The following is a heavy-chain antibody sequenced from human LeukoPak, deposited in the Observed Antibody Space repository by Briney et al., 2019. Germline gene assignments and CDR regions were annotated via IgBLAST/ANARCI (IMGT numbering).Heavy chain of an antibody. Sequence: PGGSLRLSCAASGFTVSSNYMSWVRQAPGKGLEWVSFISSSSSYIYYADSVKGRFTISRDNAKNSLYLQMNSLRAEDTAVYYCAGHFGAWHYFDYWGQGTLVTVSS. CDR3: AGHFGAWHYFDY. CDR1: GFTVSSNY. CDR2: ISSSSSYI. V-gene: IGHV3-21*01. D-gene: IGHD3-3*01. J-gene: IGHJ4*02.